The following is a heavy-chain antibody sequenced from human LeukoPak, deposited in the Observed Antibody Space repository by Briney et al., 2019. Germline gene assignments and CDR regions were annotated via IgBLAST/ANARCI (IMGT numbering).Heavy chain of an antibody. V-gene: IGHV3-53*01. CDR2: IYSGGST. D-gene: IGHD4-17*01. Sequence: GGSLRLSCAASGFTVSSNYMGWVRQAPGKGLEWVSVIYSGGSTYYADSVKGRFTISRDNPKNTLYLQMNSLRAEDTAVYYCARGVDGDYSFDYWGQGTLVTVSS. CDR3: ARGVDGDYSFDY. CDR1: GFTVSSNY. J-gene: IGHJ4*02.